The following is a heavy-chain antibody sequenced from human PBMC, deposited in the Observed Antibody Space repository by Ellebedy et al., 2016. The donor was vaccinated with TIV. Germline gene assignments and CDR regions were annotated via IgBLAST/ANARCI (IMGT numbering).Heavy chain of an antibody. V-gene: IGHV4-61*01. D-gene: IGHD2-21*01. J-gene: IGHJ4*02. CDR3: ARDLGVSDY. Sequence: SETLSLTXAVSGGSFSSGSNYWSWIRQRPGKGLEWFGYIYYSGSTNYNPSLKSRVTISVDTSKNQFSLKLSSVTAADTAVYYCARDLGVSDYWGQGTLVTVSS. CDR1: GGSFSSGSNY. CDR2: IYYSGST.